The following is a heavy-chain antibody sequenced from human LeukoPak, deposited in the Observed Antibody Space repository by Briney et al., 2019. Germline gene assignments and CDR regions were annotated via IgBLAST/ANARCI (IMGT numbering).Heavy chain of an antibody. CDR2: ISGDGVST. CDR1: GLPIADFA. J-gene: IGHJ4*02. CDR3: ARESGKFDY. Sequence: GGSLRLSCVASGLPIADFAMHWVRQAPGKGLGWVSLISGDGVSTFYADSVKGRFSISRDNSKNSLSLEMNSLRTEDTAMYYCARESGKFDYWGQGTLVAVSS. V-gene: IGHV3-43*02.